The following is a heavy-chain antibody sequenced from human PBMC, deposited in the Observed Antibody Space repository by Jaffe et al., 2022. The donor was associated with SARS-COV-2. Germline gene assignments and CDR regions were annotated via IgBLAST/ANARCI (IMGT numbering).Heavy chain of an antibody. CDR1: GDTFNNYM. CDR2: ISAYNGLT. CDR3: SIRYCNTTSCFEY. J-gene: IGHJ4*02. V-gene: IGHV1-18*01. D-gene: IGHD2-2*01. Sequence: QIQLVQSGAEVKKPGASVTVSCKVYGDTFNNYMITWVRQAPGQGLEWTGWISAYNGLTNYGPKVQDRVTLTTDRSTTTAYMALTRLTSDDTAVYYCSIRYCNTTSCFEYWGQGTLISVSS.